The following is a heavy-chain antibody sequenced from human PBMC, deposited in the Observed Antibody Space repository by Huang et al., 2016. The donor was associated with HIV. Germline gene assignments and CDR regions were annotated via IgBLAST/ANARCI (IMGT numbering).Heavy chain of an antibody. CDR1: GGSFSGYY. Sequence: QVQLQQWGAGLLKPSETLSLTCAVFGGSFSGYYWSWIRQSPGKGLGWIGEINHSGSTNYSPSLRSRLTISVDTSKNQFSLKLSSVTAADTAVYYCAREKMMSWLDDHDAFDIWGQGTMVTVSS. J-gene: IGHJ3*02. CDR3: AREKMMSWLDDHDAFDI. D-gene: IGHD1-1*01. V-gene: IGHV4-34*01. CDR2: INHSGST.